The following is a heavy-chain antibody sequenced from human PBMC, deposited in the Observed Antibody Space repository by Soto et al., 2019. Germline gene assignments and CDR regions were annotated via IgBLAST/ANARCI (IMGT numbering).Heavy chain of an antibody. Sequence: QVQLVQSGAEVKKPGSSVKVSCKASGGTFSSYAISWVRQAPGQGLEWMGGIIPIFGTANYAQKFQGRVTITADKSTSTAYMELSSLRSEDTAVYYCARDRDVEAKGGKDALDFWGQGKMVTVPS. V-gene: IGHV1-69*06. D-gene: IGHD2-21*01. CDR3: ARDRDVEAKGGKDALDF. CDR2: IIPIFGTA. CDR1: GGTFSSYA. J-gene: IGHJ3*01.